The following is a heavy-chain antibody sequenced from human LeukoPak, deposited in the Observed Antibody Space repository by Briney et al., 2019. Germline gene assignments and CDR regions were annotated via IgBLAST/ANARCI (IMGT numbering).Heavy chain of an antibody. Sequence: LTGGSLRLSCAPSGFTFRGYGMPWVRQTPGKGLEWVSAIETDGRATTHADSVEGRFSISRDNAKNILYLQMNSLRVEDTAVYYCARGGGYRLDYWGQGTLVTVSS. CDR3: ARGGGYRLDY. D-gene: IGHD6-25*01. CDR1: GFTFRGYG. CDR2: IETDGRAT. J-gene: IGHJ4*02. V-gene: IGHV3-74*01.